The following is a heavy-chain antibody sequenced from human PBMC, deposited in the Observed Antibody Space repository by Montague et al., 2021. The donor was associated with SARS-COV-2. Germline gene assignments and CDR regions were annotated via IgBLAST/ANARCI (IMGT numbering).Heavy chain of an antibody. CDR2: VYYSGST. CDR1: GDSIRSSGYY. Sequence: SETLSLTCSVSGDSIRSSGYYWGWIRQPLGKGLEWIGTVYYSGSTNHNPSLKSRVTMPVDTSKNQFSLELRSVTAADTAVYYCARLGFVELWLNLGWFDPWGQGTLVTVSS. CDR3: ARLGFVELWLNLGWFDP. J-gene: IGHJ5*02. D-gene: IGHD3-16*02. V-gene: IGHV4-39*01.